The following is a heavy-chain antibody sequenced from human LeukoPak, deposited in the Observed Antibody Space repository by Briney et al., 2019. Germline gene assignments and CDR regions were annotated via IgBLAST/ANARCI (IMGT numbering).Heavy chain of an antibody. CDR2: IYRVSET. J-gene: IGHJ6*02. Sequence: RTGGSLRLSCAASGITVSNTYMTWVRQAPGKGLEWVSIIYRVSETYYAGSVKGRFTISRDNSKNTVYLQMNSLRVEDTAVYYCARVAGGGGSYWGYYYYYGMDVWGQGTTVTISS. D-gene: IGHD1-26*01. CDR1: GITVSNTY. V-gene: IGHV3-53*01. CDR3: ARVAGGGGSYWGYYYYYGMDV.